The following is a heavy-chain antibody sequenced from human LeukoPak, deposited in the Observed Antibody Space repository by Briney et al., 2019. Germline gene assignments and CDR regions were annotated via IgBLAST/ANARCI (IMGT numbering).Heavy chain of an antibody. CDR2: IGGRGATT. V-gene: IGHV3-23*01. D-gene: IGHD5-12*01. CDR3: TKGRVATEPS. CDR1: GYTFSSFV. Sequence: GGSLRLSCAASGYTFSSFVMTWVRQAPGKGLEWVSTIGGRGATTYYADSVRGRFTISRDNSKSTLYLQMNSLRAEDTAVYYCTKGRVATEPSWGQGTLVTVSS. J-gene: IGHJ4*02.